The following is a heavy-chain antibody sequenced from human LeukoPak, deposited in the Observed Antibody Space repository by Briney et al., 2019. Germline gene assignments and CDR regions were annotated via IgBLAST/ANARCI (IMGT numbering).Heavy chain of an antibody. J-gene: IGHJ4*02. CDR2: ISYDGSNK. CDR3: AKLGDPFDY. V-gene: IGHV3-30-3*01. CDR1: GFTFSSYA. Sequence: PGGSLRLSCAASGFTFSSYAMHWVRQAPGKGLEWVAVISYDGSNKYYADSVKGRFTISRDNSKNTLYLQMNSLRAEDTAVYYCAKLGDPFDYWGQGTLVTVSS. D-gene: IGHD3-10*01.